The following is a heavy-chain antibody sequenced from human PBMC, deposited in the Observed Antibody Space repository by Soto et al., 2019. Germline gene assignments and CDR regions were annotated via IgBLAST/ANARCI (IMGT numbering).Heavy chain of an antibody. CDR2: ISGGGGGT. D-gene: IGHD1-26*01. J-gene: IGHJ4*02. CDR1: GFNFGSHA. V-gene: IGHV3-23*01. Sequence: EVQLLESGGGLVQPGGSLRLPCVASGFNFGSHAMSWVRQAPWKGLEWVSSISGGGGGTDYADSVKGRFTISRDNSMNTLYLQMNSLRAAVTDIYYSALQEFSGSYSPFDYWGQGTLVTVSS. CDR3: ALQEFSGSYSPFDY.